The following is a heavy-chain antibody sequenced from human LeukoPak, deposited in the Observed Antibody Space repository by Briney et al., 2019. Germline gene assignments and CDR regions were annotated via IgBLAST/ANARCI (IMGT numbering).Heavy chain of an antibody. CDR2: ISYDGSNK. D-gene: IGHD1-7*01. Sequence: GRSLRLSCAASGLTFSSYAMHWVRQAPGQGLEWVAVISYDGSNKYYADSVKGRFTISRDNSKNTLYLQMSSLRAEDTAVYYCARGRITGTTDYWGQGTLVTVSS. CDR3: ARGRITGTTDY. J-gene: IGHJ4*02. CDR1: GLTFSSYA. V-gene: IGHV3-30*15.